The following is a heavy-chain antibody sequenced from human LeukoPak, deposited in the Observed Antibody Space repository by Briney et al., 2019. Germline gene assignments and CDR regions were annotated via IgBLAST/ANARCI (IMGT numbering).Heavy chain of an antibody. J-gene: IGHJ6*03. D-gene: IGHD2-2*02. CDR2: IRYDGSNK. CDR3: AKAPYCSSTSCYRPSYFYMDV. CDR1: GSTFSSYG. V-gene: IGHV3-30*02. Sequence: GGSLRLSCAASGSTFSSYGMHWVRQAPGKGLEWVAFIRYDGSNKYYADSVKGRFTISRDNSKNTLYLQMNSLRAEDTAVYYCAKAPYCSSTSCYRPSYFYMDVWGKGTTVTVSS.